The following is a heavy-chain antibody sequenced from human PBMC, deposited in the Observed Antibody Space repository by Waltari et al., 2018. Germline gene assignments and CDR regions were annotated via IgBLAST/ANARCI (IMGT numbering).Heavy chain of an antibody. V-gene: IGHV3-74*01. CDR1: GFAFSSHW. Sequence: EVQLAESGGGLIQPGGSLRLSCEASGFAFSSHWMHWVRHSPGEGLVWVARIKSDGSGAGYADSVKGRFIISRDNAKDTLYLQMNSLKVEDTAMYYCARDDSLWPHYFDHWGQGTLVTVSS. CDR2: IKSDGSGA. D-gene: IGHD2-21*01. CDR3: ARDDSLWPHYFDH. J-gene: IGHJ4*02.